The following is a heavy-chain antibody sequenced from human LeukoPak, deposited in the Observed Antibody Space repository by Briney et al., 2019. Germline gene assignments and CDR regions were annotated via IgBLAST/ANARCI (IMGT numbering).Heavy chain of an antibody. V-gene: IGHV4-38-2*02. Sequence: KPSETLSLTCTVSGYSITSIYYWGWIRPPPGKGLEWIGSIHHSGDTAYNPSLKSRVTISVDTSKSQFSLKLSSVTAADTAVYYCARSYASSGLDHWGQGTLVTVSS. CDR1: GYSITSIYY. CDR2: IHHSGDT. D-gene: IGHD3-16*01. CDR3: ARSYASSGLDH. J-gene: IGHJ4*02.